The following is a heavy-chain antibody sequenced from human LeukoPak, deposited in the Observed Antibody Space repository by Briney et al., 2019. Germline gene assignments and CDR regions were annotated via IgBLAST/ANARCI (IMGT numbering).Heavy chain of an antibody. Sequence: SETLSLTCTVSGGSISSSSYYWSWIRQPAGKGLEWIGRIYTSGSTNYNPSLKSRVTMSVDTSKNQFSLKLSSVTAADTAVYYCARSITMVRGVILPDAFDIWGQGTMVTVSS. J-gene: IGHJ3*02. CDR1: GGSISSSSYY. CDR3: ARSITMVRGVILPDAFDI. CDR2: IYTSGST. V-gene: IGHV4-61*02. D-gene: IGHD3-10*01.